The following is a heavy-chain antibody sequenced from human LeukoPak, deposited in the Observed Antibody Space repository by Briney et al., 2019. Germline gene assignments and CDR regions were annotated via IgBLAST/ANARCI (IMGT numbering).Heavy chain of an antibody. J-gene: IGHJ4*02. D-gene: IGHD3-10*01. V-gene: IGHV4-34*01. CDR3: ARGVRVYDLSGITMVRGVIGPPDY. CDR1: GGSFSGYY. Sequence: SETLSLTCAVYGGSFSGYYWSWIRQPPGKGLEWIGEINHSGSTNYNPSLKSRVTISVDTSKNQFSLKLSSVTAADTAVYYCARGVRVYDLSGITMVRGVIGPPDYWGQGTLVTVSS. CDR2: INHSGST.